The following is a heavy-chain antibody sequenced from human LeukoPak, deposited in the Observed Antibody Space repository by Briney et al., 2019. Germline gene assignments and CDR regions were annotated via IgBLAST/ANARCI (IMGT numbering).Heavy chain of an antibody. V-gene: IGHV3-30-3*01. J-gene: IGHJ4*02. CDR3: ASVSASFDY. Sequence: GGSLRLSCAASGFTFSSYAMHWVRQAPGKGLEWVAVIPYDGSNKYYADSVKGRFTISRDNSKNTLYLQMNSLRAEDTAVYYCASVSASFDYWGQGTLVTVSS. D-gene: IGHD5/OR15-5a*01. CDR1: GFTFSSYA. CDR2: IPYDGSNK.